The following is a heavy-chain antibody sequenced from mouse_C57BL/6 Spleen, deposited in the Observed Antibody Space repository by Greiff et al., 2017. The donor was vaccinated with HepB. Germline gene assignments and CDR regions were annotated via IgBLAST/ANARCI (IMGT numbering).Heavy chain of an antibody. V-gene: IGHV1-15*01. CDR1: GYTFTDYE. J-gene: IGHJ1*03. CDR2: IDPETGGT. D-gene: IGHD2-5*01. Sequence: VQLQQSGAELVRPGASVTLSCKASGYTFTDYEMHWVKQTPVHGLEWIGAIDPETGGTAYNQKFKGKAILTADKSSSTAYMELRSLTSEDSAVYYCTRTSYYSNYAWYFDVWGTGTTVTVSS. CDR3: TRTSYYSNYAWYFDV.